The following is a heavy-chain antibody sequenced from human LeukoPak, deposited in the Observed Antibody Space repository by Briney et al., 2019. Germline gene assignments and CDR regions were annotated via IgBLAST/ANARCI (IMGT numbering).Heavy chain of an antibody. J-gene: IGHJ4*02. D-gene: IGHD3-16*01. CDR1: GYSLTSYW. CDR3: ARGGSHFEY. V-gene: IGHV5-51*01. CDR2: IYPGDSDV. Sequence: GKSLKISCKGSGYSLTSYWIGWVRQMPGKGLEWMGIIYPGDSDVRYSPSFQGQVTISAGKSINTAYLQRSSLKASDTAIYYCARGGSHFEYWGQGTLVTVSS.